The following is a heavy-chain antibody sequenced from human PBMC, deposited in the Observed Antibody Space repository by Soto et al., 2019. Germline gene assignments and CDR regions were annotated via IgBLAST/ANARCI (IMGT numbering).Heavy chain of an antibody. CDR2: MNPNSGNT. D-gene: IGHD3-9*01. CDR3: ARDVSGYYDILTGLDYYYYYGMDV. Sequence: ASVKVSCKASGYTFTSYDINWVRQATGQGLEWMGWMNPNSGNTGYAQKFQGRVTMTRNTSISTAYMELSSLRSEDTAVYYCARDVSGYYDILTGLDYYYYYGMDVWGQGTTVTVSS. V-gene: IGHV1-8*01. J-gene: IGHJ6*02. CDR1: GYTFTSYD.